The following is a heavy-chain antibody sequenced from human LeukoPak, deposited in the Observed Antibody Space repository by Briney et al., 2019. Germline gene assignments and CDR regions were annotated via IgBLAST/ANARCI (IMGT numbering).Heavy chain of an antibody. V-gene: IGHV3-23*01. CDR3: AKDERYCSSTSCKLSEFDY. CDR1: GFTFSSYA. CDR2: ISDSGGST. J-gene: IGHJ4*02. D-gene: IGHD2-2*01. Sequence: PGGSLRLSRAASGFTFSSYAMSWVRQAPGKGLEWVSAISDSGGSTYYADSVKGRFTISRDNSKNTLYLQMNSLRAEDTAVYYCAKDERYCSSTSCKLSEFDYWGQGTLVTVSS.